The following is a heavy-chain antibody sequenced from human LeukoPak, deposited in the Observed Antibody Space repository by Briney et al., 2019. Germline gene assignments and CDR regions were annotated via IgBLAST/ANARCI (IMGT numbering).Heavy chain of an antibody. V-gene: IGHV1-69*04. CDR1: GGTFSSYA. CDR2: IIPILGIA. CDR3: ARGRYSYGYAWYFDL. Sequence: SVKVSCKASGGTFSSYAISWVRQAPGQGLEWVGRIIPILGIANYAQKFQGRVTITADKSTSTAYMELSSLRSEDTAVYYCARGRYSYGYAWYFDLWGRGTLVTVSS. J-gene: IGHJ2*01. D-gene: IGHD5-18*01.